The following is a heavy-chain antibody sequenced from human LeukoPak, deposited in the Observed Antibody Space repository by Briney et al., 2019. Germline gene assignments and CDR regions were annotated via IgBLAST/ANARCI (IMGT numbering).Heavy chain of an antibody. D-gene: IGHD4-17*01. CDR3: ARGYGDDYFDY. CDR1: GGSISSYY. Sequence: DPSETLSLTCTVSGGSISSYYWSWIRQPPGKGLEWIGYIYYSGGTNYNPSLKSRVTISVDTSKNQFSLKLSSVTAADTAVYYCARGYGDDYFDYWGQGTLVTVSS. J-gene: IGHJ4*02. CDR2: IYYSGGT. V-gene: IGHV4-59*01.